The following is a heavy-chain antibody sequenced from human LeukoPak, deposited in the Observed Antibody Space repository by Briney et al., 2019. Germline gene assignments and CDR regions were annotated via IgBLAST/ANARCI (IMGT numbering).Heavy chain of an antibody. Sequence: GGSLRLSCAASGFIFSDYGMNWVRQAPGKGLEWVSYISSRGTTIYYADSVKGRFTISRDNAKNSLYLQMNSLRAEDTAVYYCARNLANWGQGTLVTVSS. J-gene: IGHJ4*02. CDR3: ARNLAN. CDR1: GFIFSDYG. CDR2: ISSRGTTI. V-gene: IGHV3-48*03.